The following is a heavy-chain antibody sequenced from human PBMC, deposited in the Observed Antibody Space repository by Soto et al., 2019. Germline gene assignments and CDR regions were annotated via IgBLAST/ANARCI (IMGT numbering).Heavy chain of an antibody. D-gene: IGHD3-9*01. CDR2: IYYSGST. Sequence: PSETLSLTCTVSGGSISSYYWIWIRPPPGKGLEWIGYIYYSGSTNYNPSLKSRVTISVDTSKNQFSLKLSSVTAADTAVYYCARVGLRYFDWLFSGMDVWGQGTTVTVS. CDR3: ARVGLRYFDWLFSGMDV. V-gene: IGHV4-59*01. J-gene: IGHJ6*02. CDR1: GGSISSYY.